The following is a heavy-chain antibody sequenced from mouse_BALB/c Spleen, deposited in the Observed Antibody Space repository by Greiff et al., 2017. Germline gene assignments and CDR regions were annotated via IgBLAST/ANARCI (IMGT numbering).Heavy chain of an antibody. D-gene: IGHD2-14*01. CDR1: GYTFTDYY. Sequence: VQLQQSGPELVKPGASVKMSCKPSGYTFTDYYMKWVKQSQGKSLEWIGDINPNNGDTFYNQKFKGKATLTVDKSSSTAYMQLNSLTSEDSAVYYCARYDFDYWGQGTTLTVSS. CDR3: ARYDFDY. V-gene: IGHV1-26*01. J-gene: IGHJ2*01. CDR2: INPNNGDT.